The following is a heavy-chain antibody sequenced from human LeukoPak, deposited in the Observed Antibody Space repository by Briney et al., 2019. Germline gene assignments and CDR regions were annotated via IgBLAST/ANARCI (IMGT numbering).Heavy chain of an antibody. Sequence: GESLKIPCKGSGYSFTSYWIGWVRQMPGKGLEWMGIIYPGDSDTRYSPSFQGQVTISADKSISTAYLQWSSLKASDTAMYYCARRDPYSSSSSGPFDPWGQGTLVTVSS. V-gene: IGHV5-51*01. CDR1: GYSFTSYW. CDR3: ARRDPYSSSSSGPFDP. J-gene: IGHJ5*02. CDR2: IYPGDSDT. D-gene: IGHD6-6*01.